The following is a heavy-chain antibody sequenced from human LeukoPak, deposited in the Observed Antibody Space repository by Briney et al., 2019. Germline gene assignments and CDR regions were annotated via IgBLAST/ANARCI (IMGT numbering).Heavy chain of an antibody. CDR2: IRYDGSNK. D-gene: IGHD5-18*01. CDR1: GFTFSNSG. J-gene: IGHJ4*02. Sequence: QTGGSLRLSCAASGFTFSNSGMHWVRQAPGKGLEWVAFIRYDGSNKYYVDSVKGRFTISRDNSRNTLYLQMNSLRPEDTAVYYCAKEASRGYSFPYTPIEKPYYFDYWGQGTLVTVSS. CDR3: AKEASRGYSFPYTPIEKPYYFDY. V-gene: IGHV3-30*02.